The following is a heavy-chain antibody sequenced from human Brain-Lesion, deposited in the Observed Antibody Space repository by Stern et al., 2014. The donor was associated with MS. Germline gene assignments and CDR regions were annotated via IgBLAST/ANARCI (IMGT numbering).Heavy chain of an antibody. CDR2: IGRSGDSI. CDR1: GFIFSDYY. J-gene: IGHJ6*02. V-gene: IGHV3-11*01. Sequence: VQLEESGGGLVKPGGSLRLSCAASGFIFSDYYMSWIRQAPGKGLEWVSYIGRSGDSIYYADSVKGLFTISRDNAKNSLYLQMNSLRAEDTAVYYCARGPRRYYGSESPNTYYYGMDVWGQGTTVTVSS. D-gene: IGHD3-10*01. CDR3: ARGPRRYYGSESPNTYYYGMDV.